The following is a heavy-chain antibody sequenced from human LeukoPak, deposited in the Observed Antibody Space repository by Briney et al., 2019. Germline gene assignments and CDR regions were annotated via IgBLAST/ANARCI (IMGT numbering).Heavy chain of an antibody. CDR3: ASSKEVVPAATMGEYYFDY. J-gene: IGHJ4*02. V-gene: IGHV1-18*01. Sequence: ASVKVSCKASGYTFTNYGISWVRQAPGQGLEWLGWISAYNGNTNYAQKFQGRVTMTTDTSTNTAYMELRSLRSDDTAVYYCASSKEVVPAATMGEYYFDYWGQGTLVTVSS. CDR1: GYTFTNYG. D-gene: IGHD2-2*01. CDR2: ISAYNGNT.